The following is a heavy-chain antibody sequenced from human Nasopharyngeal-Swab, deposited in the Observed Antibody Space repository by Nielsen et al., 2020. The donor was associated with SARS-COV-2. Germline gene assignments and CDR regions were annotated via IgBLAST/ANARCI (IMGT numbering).Heavy chain of an antibody. D-gene: IGHD3-10*01. Sequence: VRQAPGKGVEWISGISWNSANIGYADSVKGRFTISRDNAKNSLHLQMNSLRAEDMAVYYCAKSTGNYYYYYGVEVWGQGTTVTVSS. J-gene: IGHJ6*02. CDR2: ISWNSANI. CDR3: AKSTGNYYYYYGVEV. V-gene: IGHV3-9*03.